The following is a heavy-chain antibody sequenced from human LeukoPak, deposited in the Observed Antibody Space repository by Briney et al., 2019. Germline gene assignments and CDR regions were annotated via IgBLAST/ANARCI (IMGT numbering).Heavy chain of an antibody. CDR2: IYPTDSIT. D-gene: IGHD4-17*01. Sequence: PGESLKISCQTSGYDFSTKWIGWVRQMPGKGLEWMGIIYPTDSITRYSPSFQGHVSISVDTSINTAYLQWASLRPSDTAMYFCARLAPDYADYWFDSWGQGTLVTVSS. V-gene: IGHV5-51*01. CDR1: GYDFSTKW. CDR3: ARLAPDYADYWFDS. J-gene: IGHJ5*01.